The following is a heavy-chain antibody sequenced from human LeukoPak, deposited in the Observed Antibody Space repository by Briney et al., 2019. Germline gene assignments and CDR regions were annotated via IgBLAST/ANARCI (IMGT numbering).Heavy chain of an antibody. CDR3: ARQFPTDSYLDH. D-gene: IGHD2-21*01. CDR1: GGSISSYY. V-gene: IGHV4-59*08. CDR2: IYYSGST. J-gene: IGHJ4*02. Sequence: SETLSLTCTVSGGSISSYYWSWIRQPPGKGLEWIGYIYYSGSTNYNPSLKSRVTISVDTSKNQFSLKLSSVTAADTAVYYCARQFPTDSYLDHWGQGTLVTVSS.